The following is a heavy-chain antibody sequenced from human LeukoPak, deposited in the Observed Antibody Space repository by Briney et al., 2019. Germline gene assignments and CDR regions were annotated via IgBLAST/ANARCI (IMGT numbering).Heavy chain of an antibody. J-gene: IGHJ4*02. CDR1: GFTFSSYA. CDR2: ISGSGGST. V-gene: IGHV3-23*01. CDR3: AKVDSSRYYPTGFDY. D-gene: IGHD3-22*01. Sequence: PGGSLRLSCAASGFTFSSYAMSWVRQAPGKGLEWVSGISGSGGSTYYADSVKGRFTISRDNSKNALYLQMNSLRAEDTAVYYCAKVDSSRYYPTGFDYWGQGTLVTVSS.